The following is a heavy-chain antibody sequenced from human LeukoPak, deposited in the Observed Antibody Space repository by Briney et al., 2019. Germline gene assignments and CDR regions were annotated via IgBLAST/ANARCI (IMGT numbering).Heavy chain of an antibody. CDR3: ARDSYYGMDV. J-gene: IGHJ6*04. CDR2: IYSGGST. Sequence: GGSLRLSCAATGFAVSSNYMSWVRQAPGKGLEWVSVIYSGGSTYYADSVKGRFTISRDNSKNTLYLQMNSLRAEDTAVYYCARDSYYGMDVWGKGTTVTVSS. CDR1: GFAVSSNY. V-gene: IGHV3-53*01.